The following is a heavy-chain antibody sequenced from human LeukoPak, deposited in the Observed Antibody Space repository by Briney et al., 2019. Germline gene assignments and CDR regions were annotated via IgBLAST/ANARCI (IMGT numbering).Heavy chain of an antibody. CDR1: GCSISSYY. Sequence: KDSETLSLTCTVSGCSISSYYWSWIRQPPGKGLEWIGYIYTSGSTNYNPSLKSRVTISVDTSKNQFSLKLRSVTAADTAVYYCARHEYDYFDYWGQGTLVTVSS. CDR2: IYTSGST. J-gene: IGHJ4*02. V-gene: IGHV4-4*09. CDR3: ARHEYDYFDY. D-gene: IGHD2-2*01.